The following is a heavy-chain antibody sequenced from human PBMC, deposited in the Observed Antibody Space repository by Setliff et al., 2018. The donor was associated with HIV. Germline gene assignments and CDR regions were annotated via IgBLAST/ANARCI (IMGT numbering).Heavy chain of an antibody. CDR2: IYYSGIT. J-gene: IGHJ4*02. CDR1: GGSMSSGSYY. Sequence: SETLSLTCTVSGGSMSSGSYYWSWIRQSPGKGLEWIGYIYYSGITTYNPSLKSRVTISIDTSKNQFSLRLHSVTAADTAVYYCARDPPGYGDSNDYWGQGTLVTVSS. D-gene: IGHD4-17*01. V-gene: IGHV4-61*01. CDR3: ARDPPGYGDSNDY.